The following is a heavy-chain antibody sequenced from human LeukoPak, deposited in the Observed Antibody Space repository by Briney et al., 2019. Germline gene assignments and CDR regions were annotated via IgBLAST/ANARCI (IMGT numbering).Heavy chain of an antibody. CDR1: GYSFTSYW. CDR3: ARRRYCSSTSCRNWFDP. CDR2: IYPGDSDT. Sequence: GASLQISCKGSGYSFTSYWIGWVRQLPGKGLEWMGIIYPGDSDTRYSPSFQGQVTISADKSISTAYLQWSSLKASDTAMYYCARRRYCSSTSCRNWFDPWGQGTLVTVSS. J-gene: IGHJ5*02. V-gene: IGHV5-51*01. D-gene: IGHD2-2*01.